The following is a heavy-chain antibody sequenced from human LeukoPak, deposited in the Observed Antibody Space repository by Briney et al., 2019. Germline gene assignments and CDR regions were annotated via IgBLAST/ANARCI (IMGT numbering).Heavy chain of an antibody. J-gene: IGHJ4*02. V-gene: IGHV3-33*06. D-gene: IGHD5-18*01. CDR3: AKAVGGYSPIETDY. CDR1: GFTFSSYG. CDR2: IWYDGSNK. Sequence: GGSLRLSCAASGFTFSSYGMHWVRQAPGKGLEWVAVIWYDGSNKYYADSVKGRFTISRDNSKNTLYLQMNSLRAEDTAVYYCAKAVGGYSPIETDYWGQGTLVTVSS.